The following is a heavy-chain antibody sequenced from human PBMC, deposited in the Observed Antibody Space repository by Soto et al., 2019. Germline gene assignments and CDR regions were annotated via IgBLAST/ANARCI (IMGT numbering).Heavy chain of an antibody. CDR3: ARSYYYDSSGYSAYYFDY. CDR2: IIPIFGTA. D-gene: IGHD3-22*01. J-gene: IGHJ4*02. CDR1: GGTFSSYA. Sequence: GASVKVSCKASGGTFSSYAISWVRQAPGQGLEWMGGIIPIFGTANSAQKFQGRVTITADESTSTAYMELSSLRSEDTAVYYCARSYYYDSSGYSAYYFDYWXQGTLVTVSS. V-gene: IGHV1-69*13.